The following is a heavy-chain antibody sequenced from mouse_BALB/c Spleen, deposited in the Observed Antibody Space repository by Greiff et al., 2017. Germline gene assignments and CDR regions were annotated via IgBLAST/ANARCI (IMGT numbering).Heavy chain of an antibody. CDR1: GYTFTSYY. Sequence: VQLQQSGAELVKPGASVKLSCKASGYTFTSYYMYWVKQRPGQGLEWIGGINPSNGGTNFNEKFKSKATLTVDKSSSTAYMQLSSLTSEDSAVYYCTRSYYYGSSFAYWGQGTLVTVSA. CDR2: INPSNGGT. V-gene: IGHV1S81*02. D-gene: IGHD1-1*01. J-gene: IGHJ3*01. CDR3: TRSYYYGSSFAY.